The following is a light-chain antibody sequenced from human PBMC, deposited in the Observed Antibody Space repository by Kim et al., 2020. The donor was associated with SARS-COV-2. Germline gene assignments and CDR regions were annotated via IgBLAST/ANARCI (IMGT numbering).Light chain of an antibody. CDR3: QSYESSKHV. Sequence: NFMLTQPHSVSESPGKTVTTSCIRSSGSIDSNHVQWYQQRPGSAPTTVIYEIDQRPSGVPDRFSGSIDSSSNSASLSISGLKTEDEADYYCQSYESSKHVFGGGTKVTDL. CDR1: SGSIDSNH. J-gene: IGLJ3*02. CDR2: EID. V-gene: IGLV6-57*04.